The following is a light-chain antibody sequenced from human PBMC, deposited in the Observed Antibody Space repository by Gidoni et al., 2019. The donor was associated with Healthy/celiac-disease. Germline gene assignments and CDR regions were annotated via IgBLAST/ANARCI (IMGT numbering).Light chain of an antibody. CDR2: AAS. CDR1: QSISSY. V-gene: IGKV1-39*01. CDR3: PQRYSTPPIT. J-gene: IGKJ5*01. Sequence: TQRTQPKSSLSASVGDRVTITCRASQSISSYLNWYQQKPGKAPKPLIYAASSLQSGVPARFSGSGSGTDFALTISSLQPEDFATYYCPQRYSTPPITFGQGTRLEIK.